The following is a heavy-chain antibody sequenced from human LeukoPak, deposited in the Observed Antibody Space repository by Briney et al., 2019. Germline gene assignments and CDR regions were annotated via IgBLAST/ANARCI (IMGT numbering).Heavy chain of an antibody. V-gene: IGHV3-7*04. CDR2: IKQDGSEK. CDR1: GFTFSSYW. D-gene: IGHD4-17*01. Sequence: GGSLRLSCAASGFTFSSYWMSWVRQAPGKGLEWVANIKQDGSEKYYVDSVKGRFTISRDNAKNSLYLQMNSLRAEDMAVYYCARDLDYGDYGVSEDYFDYWGQGTLITVSS. CDR3: ARDLDYGDYGVSEDYFDY. J-gene: IGHJ4*02.